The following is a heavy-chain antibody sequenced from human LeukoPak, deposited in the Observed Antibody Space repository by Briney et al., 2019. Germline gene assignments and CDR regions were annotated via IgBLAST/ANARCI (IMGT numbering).Heavy chain of an antibody. J-gene: IGHJ4*02. V-gene: IGHV1-18*01. Sequence: GASLKVSCKTSGYTFTSYGISWLRQAPGQGLEWMGWISAYKGDTDYAQKFQGRLTVTRDTSTSTVYMELQNLTSDDTAVYYCASFNVPPRGVVIVPAPFDYWGQGTLVTVSS. CDR2: ISAYKGDT. D-gene: IGHD3-3*01. CDR3: ASFNVPPRGVVIVPAPFDY. CDR1: GYTFTSYG.